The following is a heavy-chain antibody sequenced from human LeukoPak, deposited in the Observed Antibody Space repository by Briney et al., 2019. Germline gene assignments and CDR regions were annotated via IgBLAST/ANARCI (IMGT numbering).Heavy chain of an antibody. CDR1: GYSFTSYW. CDR3: AAAAAGSRSWSYYFDY. CDR2: IYPGDSDT. J-gene: IGHJ4*02. V-gene: IGHV5-51*01. D-gene: IGHD6-13*01. Sequence: ESLKISCKGSGYSFTSYWIGWVRQMPGKGLEWMGIIYPGDSDTRYSPSFQGQVTISADKSISTAYLQWSSLKASDTAMYYCAAAAAGSRSWSYYFDYWGQGTLVTVSS.